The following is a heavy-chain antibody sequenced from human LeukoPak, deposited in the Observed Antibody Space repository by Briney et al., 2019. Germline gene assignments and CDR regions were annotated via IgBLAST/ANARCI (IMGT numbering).Heavy chain of an antibody. CDR2: INPNSGGT. J-gene: IGHJ4*02. CDR3: APAGMTYDY. Sequence: ASVTVSCKASGYTFTGYYMHWVRQAPGQGLEWMGWINPNSGGTNYAQKFQGRVTMTRDTSISTAYMELSRLRSDDAAVYYCAPAGMTYDYWGQRTLVTVSS. D-gene: IGHD6-19*01. CDR1: GYTFTGYY. V-gene: IGHV1-2*02.